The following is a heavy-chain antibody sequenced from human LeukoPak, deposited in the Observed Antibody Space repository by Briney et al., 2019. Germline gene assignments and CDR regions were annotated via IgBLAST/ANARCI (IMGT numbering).Heavy chain of an antibody. J-gene: IGHJ5*02. CDR1: GYPFSTYE. CDR3: ARGPRNDP. D-gene: IGHD1-14*01. Sequence: ASVKVSCKTSGYPFSTYEINWVRRAAGQGLEWMGWVHPNSGNTACAQKFQGRVTMTRDTSISTAYMELSGLRSEDTAVYFCARGPRNDPWGQGTLVTVSS. V-gene: IGHV1-8*01. CDR2: VHPNSGNT.